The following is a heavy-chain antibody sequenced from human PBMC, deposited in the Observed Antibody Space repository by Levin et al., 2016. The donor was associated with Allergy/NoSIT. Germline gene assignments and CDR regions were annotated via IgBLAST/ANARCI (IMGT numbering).Heavy chain of an antibody. CDR3: VRDLGVVVGRIWYYYGVDV. V-gene: IGHV3-66*02. J-gene: IGHJ6*02. CDR1: GFTVSSNY. Sequence: GESLKISCAASGFTVSSNYMSWVRQAPGKGLEWVSVIYSGGITYYADSVKGRFTISRDNSKNTLYLQMNSLRAEDTAVYYCVRDLGVVVGRIWYYYGVDVWGQGTTVTVSS. D-gene: IGHD2-15*01. CDR2: IYSGGIT.